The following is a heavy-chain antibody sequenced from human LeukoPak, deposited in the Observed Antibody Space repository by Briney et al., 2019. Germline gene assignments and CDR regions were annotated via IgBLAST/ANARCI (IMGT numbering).Heavy chain of an antibody. CDR3: AKDPRVIVGATTHFDY. V-gene: IGHV3-23*01. CDR2: ISGSGGST. J-gene: IGHJ4*02. CDR1: GFTFSSYG. Sequence: GGSLRLSCAASGFTFSSYGMSWVRQAPGKGLEWVSAISGSGGSTYYADSVKGRVTISRDNSKNTLYLQMNSLRAEDTAVYYCAKDPRVIVGATTHFDYWGQGTLVTVSS. D-gene: IGHD1-26*01.